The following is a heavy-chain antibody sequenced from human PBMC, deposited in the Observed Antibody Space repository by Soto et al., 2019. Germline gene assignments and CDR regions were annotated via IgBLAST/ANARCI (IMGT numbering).Heavy chain of an antibody. V-gene: IGHV3-53*01. Sequence: EVQLVESGGGLIQPGGSLRLSCAASGFTVSSNYMSWVRQAPGKGLEWVSVIYSGGSTYYADSVKGRFTISRDNSKNTLYLQTNSLRAEDTALYYCARDRVESGYPEYFQHWGQGTLVTVSS. J-gene: IGHJ1*01. CDR1: GFTVSSNY. CDR3: ARDRVESGYPEYFQH. D-gene: IGHD3-22*01. CDR2: IYSGGST.